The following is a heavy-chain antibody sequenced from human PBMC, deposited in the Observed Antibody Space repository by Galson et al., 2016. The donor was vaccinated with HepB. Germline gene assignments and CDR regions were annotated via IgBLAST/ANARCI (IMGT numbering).Heavy chain of an antibody. CDR1: GGTFSSYA. V-gene: IGHV1-69*04. CDR2: IVPILGMS. J-gene: IGHJ6*02. D-gene: IGHD6-19*01. Sequence: SVKVSCKASGGTFSSYAFSWVRQAPGQGLEWTGRIVPILGMSNYAQKFQGRVTITADKSTSTVHMELSSLRSEDTAEYYCARDAVAVAGTLHFYFYGMDVWGQGTTVTVSS. CDR3: ARDAVAVAGTLHFYFYGMDV.